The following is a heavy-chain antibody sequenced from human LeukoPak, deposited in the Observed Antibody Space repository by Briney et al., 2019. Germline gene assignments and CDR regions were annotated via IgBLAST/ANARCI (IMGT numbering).Heavy chain of an antibody. J-gene: IGHJ6*02. Sequence: PSETLSLTCTVSGGSISFYWSWFRQPPGKGLEWSGQIHESGNNEYNTSLKGRVTIIRDTSENQFSLQLTSVTAADTALYFCSRHRDWWRFCLDVWGQGTTVTVSS. CDR1: GGSISFY. CDR2: IHESGNN. CDR3: SRHRDWWRFCLDV. D-gene: IGHD2-8*02. V-gene: IGHV4-59*08.